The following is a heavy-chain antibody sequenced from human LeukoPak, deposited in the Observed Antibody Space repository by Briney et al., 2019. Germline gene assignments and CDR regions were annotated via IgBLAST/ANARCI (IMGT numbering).Heavy chain of an antibody. J-gene: IGHJ4*02. Sequence: SETLSLTCTVAGGSISSYYWSWIRQPAGKGLEWIGCMYSTGSTNYNPSLKSRVTMLVDTSKNQFSLKLSSVTATDTAVYYCARVADDYSNPHDYWGQGTLVTVSS. CDR2: MYSTGST. CDR1: GGSISSYY. CDR3: ARVADDYSNPHDY. D-gene: IGHD4-11*01. V-gene: IGHV4-4*07.